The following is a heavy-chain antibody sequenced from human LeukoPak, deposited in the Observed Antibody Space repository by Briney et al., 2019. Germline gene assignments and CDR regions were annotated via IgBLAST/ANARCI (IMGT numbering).Heavy chain of an antibody. J-gene: IGHJ4*02. CDR3: AGVSRGFSGSYHSTYYFDY. Sequence: RASVTVSCTASGYTFTSYDINWVRQATGQGLEWMGWMNPNSGNTGYAQKFQGRVTMTRNTSISTAYMELSSLRSEDTAVYYCAGVSRGFSGSYHSTYYFDYWGQGTLVTVSS. CDR2: MNPNSGNT. V-gene: IGHV1-8*01. D-gene: IGHD1-26*01. CDR1: GYTFTSYD.